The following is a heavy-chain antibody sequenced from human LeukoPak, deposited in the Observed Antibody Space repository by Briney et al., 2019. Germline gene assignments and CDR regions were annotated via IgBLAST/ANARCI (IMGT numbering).Heavy chain of an antibody. Sequence: GGSLRLSCAASGFTFSSYSMNWVRQAPGKGLEWVSYISSSSSTIYYADSVKGRFTISRDNAKNSLYLQMNSLRAEDTAVYYCARDAYYYDSSGYLTDFGAFDIWGQGTMVTVSS. CDR2: ISSSSSTI. D-gene: IGHD3-22*01. CDR1: GFTFSSYS. J-gene: IGHJ3*02. CDR3: ARDAYYYDSSGYLTDFGAFDI. V-gene: IGHV3-48*01.